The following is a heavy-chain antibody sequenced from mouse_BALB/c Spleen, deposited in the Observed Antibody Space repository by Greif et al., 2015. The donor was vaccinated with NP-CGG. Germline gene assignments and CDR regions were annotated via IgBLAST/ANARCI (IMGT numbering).Heavy chain of an antibody. CDR3: ARDYYGSSYLYFDV. CDR1: GFTFSDYG. CDR2: ISNLAYSI. J-gene: IGHJ1*01. V-gene: IGHV5-15*02. D-gene: IGHD1-1*01. Sequence: VQLQQPGEGLVQPGGSRKLSCAASGFTFSDYGMAWVRQAPGKGPEWVAFISNLAYSIYYADTVTGRFTISRENAKNTLYLEMSSLRSEDTAMYYCARDYYGSSYLYFDVWGSGTTVTVSS.